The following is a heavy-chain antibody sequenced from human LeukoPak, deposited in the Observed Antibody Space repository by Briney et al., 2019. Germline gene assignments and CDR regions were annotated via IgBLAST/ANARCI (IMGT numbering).Heavy chain of an antibody. CDR2: IKPNNGGT. CDR3: AREAAAAGY. V-gene: IGHV1-2*02. D-gene: IGHD6-25*01. Sequence: GASVKASCKASGYTFTGYYMHWVRQAPGQGLEWMGWIKPNNGGTNYAQKFQGRVTMTRDTSTSTVYMELSSLRSEDTAVYYCAREAAAAGYWGQGTLVTVSS. J-gene: IGHJ4*02. CDR1: GYTFTGYY.